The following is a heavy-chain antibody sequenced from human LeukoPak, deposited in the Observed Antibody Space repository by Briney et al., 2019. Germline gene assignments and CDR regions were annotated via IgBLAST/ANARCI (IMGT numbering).Heavy chain of an antibody. CDR1: GYTFRTYD. CDR2: MNLNSGNT. V-gene: IGHV1-8*01. CDR3: VRGDLPTTMPNDPFNI. J-gene: IGHJ3*02. D-gene: IGHD4-11*01. Sequence: ASVKVSYKASGYTFRTYDMNWVRQAPGKGLEWLGWMNLNSGNTGYTQKFQGRVAMTRDTSIKKAYMELFSIRSEDTAVYFCVRGDLPTTMPNDPFNIWGQGTMVTVSS.